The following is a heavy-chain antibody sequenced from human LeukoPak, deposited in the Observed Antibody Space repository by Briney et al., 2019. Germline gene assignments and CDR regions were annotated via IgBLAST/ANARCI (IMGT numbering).Heavy chain of an antibody. CDR1: GFTFSSYA. Sequence: GGSLRLSCAASGFTFSSYAMHWVRQAPGKGLEYVSAISSNGGSTYYANSVKGRFTISRDNSKNTLYLQMGSLRAEDMAVYYCARDQVGLAVPSTGFDYWGQGTLVTVSS. J-gene: IGHJ4*02. CDR2: ISSNGGST. V-gene: IGHV3-64*01. CDR3: ARDQVGLAVPSTGFDY. D-gene: IGHD6-19*01.